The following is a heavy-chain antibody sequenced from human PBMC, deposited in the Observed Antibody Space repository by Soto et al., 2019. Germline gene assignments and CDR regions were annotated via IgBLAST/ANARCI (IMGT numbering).Heavy chain of an antibody. D-gene: IGHD3-3*01. V-gene: IGHV3-64*01. CDR2: ISSNGGST. Sequence: GGSLRLSCAASGFTVSSYGMHWVRQAPGKGLEYVSSISSNGGSTYYANSVKGRFTISRDNSKNTLYLQMGSLRAEDMAVYYCARDRYYDFWSGQTNINYFYSMDVWGKGTTVTVSS. CDR1: GFTVSSYG. J-gene: IGHJ6*03. CDR3: ARDRYYDFWSGQTNINYFYSMDV.